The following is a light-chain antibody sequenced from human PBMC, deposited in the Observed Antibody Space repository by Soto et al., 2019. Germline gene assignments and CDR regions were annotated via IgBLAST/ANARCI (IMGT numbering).Light chain of an antibody. CDR1: SGYSSYA. CDR2: VNSDGSH. CDR3: QTWGTGIVV. Sequence: QLVLTQSPSASASLGASVKLTCTLSSGYSSYAIAWHQQQPEKGPRYLMKVNSDGSHNKGDGIPDRFSGSSSGAERYLAISSLQPEDEADYYCQTWGTGIVVFGGGTKLTVL. J-gene: IGLJ3*02. V-gene: IGLV4-69*01.